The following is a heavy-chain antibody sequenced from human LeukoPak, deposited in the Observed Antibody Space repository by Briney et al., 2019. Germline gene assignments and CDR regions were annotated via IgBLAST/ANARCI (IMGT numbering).Heavy chain of an antibody. V-gene: IGHV3-21*01. CDR3: ARGVLYYDILTGRQYNWFDP. J-gene: IGHJ5*02. CDR2: ISSGSSYI. Sequence: GGSLRLSCAASGFTFNSYSMNWVRQAPGKGLEWVSSISSGSSYIYYADSVKGRFTISRDNAKNSLYLQMNSLRADDTAVYYCARGVLYYDILTGRQYNWFDPWGQGTLVTVSS. CDR1: GFTFNSYS. D-gene: IGHD3-9*01.